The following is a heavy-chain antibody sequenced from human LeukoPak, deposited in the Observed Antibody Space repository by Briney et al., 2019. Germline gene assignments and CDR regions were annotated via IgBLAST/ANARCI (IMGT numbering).Heavy chain of an antibody. Sequence: GGSLRLSCAASGFTSSSYWMSWVRQAPGKGLEWVANIKQDGSEKYYVDSVKGRFTISRDNAKNSLYLQMNSLRAEDTAVYYCARHPLVTGNYYYYYYMDVWGKGTTVTVSS. D-gene: IGHD2-21*02. V-gene: IGHV3-7*01. CDR1: GFTSSSYW. CDR3: ARHPLVTGNYYYYYYMDV. CDR2: IKQDGSEK. J-gene: IGHJ6*03.